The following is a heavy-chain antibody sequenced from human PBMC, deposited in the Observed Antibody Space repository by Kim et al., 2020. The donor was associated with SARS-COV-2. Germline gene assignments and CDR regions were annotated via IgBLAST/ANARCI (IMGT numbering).Heavy chain of an antibody. J-gene: IGHJ6*02. CDR2: IYPGDSDT. CDR1: GYSFTSYW. V-gene: IGHV5-51*01. Sequence: GESLKISCKCSGYSFTSYWIGRVRQMPGKGLECMGIIYPGDSDTRYSPSFQGQVTISADKSISTAYLQWSSLKASDTGMYYCARRKTGKYYYYRMDFWVQWATVTVSS. D-gene: IGHD7-27*01. CDR3: ARRKTGKYYYYRMDF.